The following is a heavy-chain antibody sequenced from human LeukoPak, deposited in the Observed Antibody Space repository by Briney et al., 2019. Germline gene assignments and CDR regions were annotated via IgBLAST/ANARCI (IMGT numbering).Heavy chain of an antibody. J-gene: IGHJ6*04. CDR1: GYTLTELS. CDR2: FYPEDGET. V-gene: IGHV1-24*01. Sequence: ASVKVSCKVSGYTLTELSMHWVRQAPGKGLEWMGGFYPEDGETIYAQKFQGRVTMTEDTSTDTAYMELSSLRSEDTAVYYCATALGPAAMRDYYYYGMDVWGKGTTVTVSS. D-gene: IGHD2-2*01. CDR3: ATALGPAAMRDYYYYGMDV.